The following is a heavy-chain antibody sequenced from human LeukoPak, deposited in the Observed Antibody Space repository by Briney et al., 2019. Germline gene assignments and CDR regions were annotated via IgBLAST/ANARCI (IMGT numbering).Heavy chain of an antibody. CDR3: AARGYSYGPLDY. D-gene: IGHD5-18*01. CDR2: IYYSGST. J-gene: IGHJ4*02. V-gene: IGHV4-59*08. Sequence: SSETLSLTCTVSGGSISSYYWSWIRQPPGKGLEWIGYIYYSGSTNYNPSLKSRVTISVDTSKNQLSLKLSSVTAADTAVYYCAARGYSYGPLDYWGQGTLVTVSS. CDR1: GGSISSYY.